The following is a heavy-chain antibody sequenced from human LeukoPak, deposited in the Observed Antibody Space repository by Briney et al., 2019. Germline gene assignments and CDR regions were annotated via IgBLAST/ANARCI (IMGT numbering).Heavy chain of an antibody. D-gene: IGHD3-22*01. J-gene: IGHJ4*02. Sequence: GGSLRLSCDTSGFIFSNYWMHWVRQVPGKGLAWVSRVNSDGRDTSYGNSVKGRFTISRDNAKNTVFLQMHYLRPEDTAVYYCARVLGGSGGYYHFASWGRGTLVTVSS. CDR3: ARVLGGSGGYYHFAS. CDR2: VNSDGRDT. V-gene: IGHV3-74*01. CDR1: GFIFSNYW.